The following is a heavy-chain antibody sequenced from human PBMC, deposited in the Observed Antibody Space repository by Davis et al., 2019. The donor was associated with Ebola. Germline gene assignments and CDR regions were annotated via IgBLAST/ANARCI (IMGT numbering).Heavy chain of an antibody. CDR1: GYTFTSYA. CDR3: AREGDGYNYYVWYFDY. CDR2: INAGNGNT. D-gene: IGHD5-24*01. Sequence: ASVKVSCKASGYTFTSYAMHWVRQAPGQRLEWMGWINAGNGNTKYSQKFQGRVTITADKSTSTAYMELSSLRSEDTAVYYCAREGDGYNYYVWYFDYWGQGTLVTVSS. V-gene: IGHV1-3*01. J-gene: IGHJ4*02.